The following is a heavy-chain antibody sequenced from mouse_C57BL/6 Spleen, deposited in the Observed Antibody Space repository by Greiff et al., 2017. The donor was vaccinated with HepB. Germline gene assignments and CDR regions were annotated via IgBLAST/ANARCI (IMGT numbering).Heavy chain of an antibody. D-gene: IGHD1-1*01. CDR3: ARRRGGYYGSSGAWFAY. CDR1: GYTFTSYW. J-gene: IGHJ3*01. Sequence: QVQLQQPGAELVKPGASVKMSCKASGYTFTSYWITWVKQRPGQGLEWIGDIYPGSGSTNYNEKFKSKATLTVDTSSSTAYMQLSSLTSEDSAVYYCARRRGGYYGSSGAWFAYWGQGTLVTVSA. V-gene: IGHV1-55*01. CDR2: IYPGSGST.